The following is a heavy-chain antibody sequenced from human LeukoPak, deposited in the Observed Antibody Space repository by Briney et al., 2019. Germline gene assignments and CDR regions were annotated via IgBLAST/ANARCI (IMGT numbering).Heavy chain of an antibody. D-gene: IGHD3-10*01. Sequence: GESLKISCKGSGFRFPTYWIAWVRQKPGKGLEWMGVIYPGDSETRYSPSFQGQVTISTDKSVSTAFLQWSSLKASDTAMYYCARQDYYGSGKFDYWGQGTLVTVSS. CDR1: GFRFPTYW. CDR3: ARQDYYGSGKFDY. J-gene: IGHJ4*02. V-gene: IGHV5-51*01. CDR2: IYPGDSET.